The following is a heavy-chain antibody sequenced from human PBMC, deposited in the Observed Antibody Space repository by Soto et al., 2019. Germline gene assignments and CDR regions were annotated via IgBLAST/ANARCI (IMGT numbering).Heavy chain of an antibody. CDR1: GFTFSDHY. D-gene: IGHD1-26*01. CDR2: TRNKVDSYTT. V-gene: IGHV3-72*01. CDR3: ATGTVGAMDY. J-gene: IGHJ4*02. Sequence: GGSLRLSCAASGFTFSDHYMEWVRQAPGKGLEWVGRTRNKVDSYTTEYAASVRGRFTISRDDSKTSLYLQMNSLKTEDTALYYCATGTVGAMDYWGQGTLVTVS.